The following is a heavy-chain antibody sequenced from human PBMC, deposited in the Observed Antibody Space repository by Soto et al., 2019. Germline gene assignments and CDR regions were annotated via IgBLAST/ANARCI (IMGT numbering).Heavy chain of an antibody. CDR2: MNPNSGNT. V-gene: IGHV1-8*01. J-gene: IGHJ4*02. CDR1: GYTFTSYV. D-gene: IGHD6-19*01. CDR3: ARERSSGWYVDY. Sequence: QVQLVQSGAEVKKPGASVKVSCKASGYTFTSYVINWVRQATGQGLEWMGWMNPNSGNTGYAQKFQGRVTMTRNTSINTAYMELSSLRSEDTAVYYCARERSSGWYVDYWGQGTLVTVSS.